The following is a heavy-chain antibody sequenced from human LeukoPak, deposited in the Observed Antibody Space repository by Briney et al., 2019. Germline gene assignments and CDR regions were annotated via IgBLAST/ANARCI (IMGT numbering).Heavy chain of an antibody. CDR2: ISGSDGST. D-gene: IGHD6-19*01. V-gene: IGHV3-23*01. CDR3: ANGIAVAGNWFDP. CDR1: GFTFSTYA. J-gene: IGHJ5*02. Sequence: GGSLRLSCAASGFTFSTYAMSWVRQAPGKGLEWVSAISGSDGSTNYADSVKGRFTISRDNSKNTLYLQMNSLRAEDTAVYYCANGIAVAGNWFDPWGQGTLVTVSS.